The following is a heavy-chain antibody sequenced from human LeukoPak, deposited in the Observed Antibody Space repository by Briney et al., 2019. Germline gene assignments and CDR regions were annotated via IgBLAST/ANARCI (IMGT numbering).Heavy chain of an antibody. J-gene: IGHJ6*03. CDR3: ARHVGATDYYMDV. Sequence: GESLKISCKGSGYSFTSYWIGWVRQMPGKGLEWMGIIYPGDSDTRYSPSFQGQVTISADKSISTAYLQWSSLKALDTAMYYCARHVGATDYYMDVWGKGATVTVSS. D-gene: IGHD1-26*01. V-gene: IGHV5-51*01. CDR1: GYSFTSYW. CDR2: IYPGDSDT.